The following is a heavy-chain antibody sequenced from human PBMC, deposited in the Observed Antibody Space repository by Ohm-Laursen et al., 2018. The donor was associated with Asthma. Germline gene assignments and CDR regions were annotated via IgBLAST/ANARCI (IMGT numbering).Heavy chain of an antibody. D-gene: IGHD4-11*01. CDR2: IKEDGSET. V-gene: IGHV3-7*05. J-gene: IGHJ6*02. CDR3: ARFGRDYRSHGLDV. Sequence: SLRLSCTASGITFSKAWMTWVRQGPGKGPEWVAHIKEDGSETSYLDSLKGRMTISRDNAKNSAYLQMNSLRAEDTAVYYCARFGRDYRSHGLDVWGQGTTVTVSS. CDR1: GITFSKAW.